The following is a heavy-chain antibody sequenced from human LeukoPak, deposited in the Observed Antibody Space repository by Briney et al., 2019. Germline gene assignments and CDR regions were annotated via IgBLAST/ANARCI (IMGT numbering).Heavy chain of an antibody. CDR1: GGSISSYY. CDR2: IYYSGST. J-gene: IGHJ4*02. Sequence: SETLSLTCTVSGGSISSYYWSWIRQPPGKGLEWIGYIYYSGSTNYNPSLKSRVTISVDTSKNQFSLKLSSVTAADTAVYYCARVLSTAEKFQYFDYWGQGTLGTVSS. CDR3: ARVLSTAEKFQYFDY. V-gene: IGHV4-59*01. D-gene: IGHD3-16*02.